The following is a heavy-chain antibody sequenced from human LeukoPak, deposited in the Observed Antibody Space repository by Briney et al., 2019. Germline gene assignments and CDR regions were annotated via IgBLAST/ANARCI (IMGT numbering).Heavy chain of an antibody. V-gene: IGHV4-34*01. CDR2: INHSGST. CDR3: AKDRGVGYNSSD. D-gene: IGHD5-24*01. J-gene: IGHJ4*02. Sequence: SETLSLTCAVYGGSFSGYYWSWIRQPPGKGLEWIGEINHSGSTNYNPSLKSRVTISVDTSKNQFSLKLSSVTAADTAVYYCAKDRGVGYNSSDWGQGTLVTVSS. CDR1: GGSFSGYY.